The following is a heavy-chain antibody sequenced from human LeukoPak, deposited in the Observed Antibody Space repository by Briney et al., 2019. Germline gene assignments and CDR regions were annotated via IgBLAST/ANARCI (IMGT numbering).Heavy chain of an antibody. Sequence: GGSLRLSCAASGFTFSSAWMSWVRQAPGKGLEWVGRIKSKADGGTIDYAAPVKGRFTISRDDSRNTAFLQMNSLKTEDTAVYYCITQNPELAMGTCDIWGQGTVVTVSS. D-gene: IGHD7-27*01. CDR1: GFTFSSAW. J-gene: IGHJ3*02. V-gene: IGHV3-15*01. CDR2: IKSKADGGTI. CDR3: ITQNPELAMGTCDI.